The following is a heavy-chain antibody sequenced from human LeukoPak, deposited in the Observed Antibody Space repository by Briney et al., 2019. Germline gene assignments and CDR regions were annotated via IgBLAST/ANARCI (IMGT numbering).Heavy chain of an antibody. CDR1: GFTFDDHG. D-gene: IGHD3-10*01. Sequence: GGSLRLSCAASGFTFDDHGMNWVRQAPGKGLEWVSSISSSSSYIYYADSVKGRFTISRDNSKNTLYLQMNSLRAEDTAVYYCAKDLMRDLWFGESWGQGTLVTVSS. J-gene: IGHJ5*02. CDR3: AKDLMRDLWFGES. V-gene: IGHV3-21*01. CDR2: ISSSSSYI.